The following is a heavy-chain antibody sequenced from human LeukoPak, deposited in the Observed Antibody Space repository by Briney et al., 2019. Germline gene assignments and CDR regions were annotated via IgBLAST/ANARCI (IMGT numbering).Heavy chain of an antibody. CDR1: GVSFSGYY. J-gene: IGHJ5*02. CDR2: INHSGST. CDR3: ARVKHYIWGSYRYVWFDP. D-gene: IGHD3-16*02. Sequence: PSETLSLTCAVYGVSFSGYYWSWLRQPPGKGLEGIGEINHSGSTNYNPSLKSRVTISVDTSKNQFSLKLSSVTAADTAVYYCARVKHYIWGSYRYVWFDPWGQGTLVTVSS. V-gene: IGHV4-34*01.